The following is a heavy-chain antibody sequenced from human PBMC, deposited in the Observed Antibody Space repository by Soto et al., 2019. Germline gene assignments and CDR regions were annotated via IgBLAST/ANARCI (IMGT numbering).Heavy chain of an antibody. CDR1: GGSISSGGYY. CDR2: IYYSGST. J-gene: IGHJ4*02. CDR3: ASGVNHGYSGSYDY. V-gene: IGHV4-31*03. D-gene: IGHD1-26*01. Sequence: QVQLQESGPGLVKPSQTLSLTCTVSGGSISSGGYYWSWIRQHPGKGLEWIGYIYYSGSTYYNPSLKRRVTXXVXPXXNQFSLKLSAVTAADTAVYYCASGVNHGYSGSYDYWGQGTLVTVSS.